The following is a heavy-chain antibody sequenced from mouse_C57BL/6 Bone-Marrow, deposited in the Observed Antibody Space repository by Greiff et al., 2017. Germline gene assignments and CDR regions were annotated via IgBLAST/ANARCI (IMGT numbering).Heavy chain of an antibody. D-gene: IGHD4-1*01. J-gene: IGHJ2*01. CDR1: GYTFTSYW. Sequence: QVQLQQPGAELVKPGASVKMSCKASGYTFTSYWITWVKQRPGPGLEWIGDIYPTSGRTNYNEKFKSKAILTVDTSSNTAYMQLSSLTSEDSAVFYCARAGPLGRSFDYWGQGPTLTVSS. V-gene: IGHV1-55*01. CDR3: ARAGPLGRSFDY. CDR2: IYPTSGRT.